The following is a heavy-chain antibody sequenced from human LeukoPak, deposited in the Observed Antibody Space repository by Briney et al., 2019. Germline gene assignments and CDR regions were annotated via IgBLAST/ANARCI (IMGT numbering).Heavy chain of an antibody. J-gene: IGHJ4*02. CDR1: GFTFSSYG. Sequence: PGGTLRPSCAASGFTFSSYGMSWVRQAPGQGLDWASSISSRSGYIYYAESVKGRFTISRDNAKNSLYLQMNSLRAEDTAVYYCVRERGSIGTDLHFWGQGTLVTVSS. V-gene: IGHV3-21*01. CDR2: ISSRSGYI. D-gene: IGHD1-1*01. CDR3: VRERGSIGTDLHF.